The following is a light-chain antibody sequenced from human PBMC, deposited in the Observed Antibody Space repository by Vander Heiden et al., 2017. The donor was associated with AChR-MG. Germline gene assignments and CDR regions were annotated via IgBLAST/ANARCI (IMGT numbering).Light chain of an antibody. Sequence: VMTQSPATLSVSPGERATLSCRASQSVSSTLAWYQQKPGQAPRLLIYGASTRETGIPARFSGSGSGTEFTLTISSLQSEDFAVYYCQQYNNWPSWTFGQGTKVEIK. V-gene: IGKV3-15*01. CDR1: QSVSST. CDR2: GAS. CDR3: QQYNNWPSWT. J-gene: IGKJ1*01.